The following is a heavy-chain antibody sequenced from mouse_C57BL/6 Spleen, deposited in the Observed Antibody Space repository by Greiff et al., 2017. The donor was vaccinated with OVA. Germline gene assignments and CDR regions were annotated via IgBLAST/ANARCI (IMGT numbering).Heavy chain of an antibody. CDR2: IYPRDGST. CDR3: ARWTGDSSGYYYAMDY. J-gene: IGHJ4*01. CDR1: GYTFTDHT. Sequence: VQLQQSDAELVKPGASVKISCKVSGYTFTDHTIHWMKQRPEQGLEWIGYIYPRDGSTKYNEKFKGKATLTADKSSNTAYMQLNSLTSEDSAVYFGARWTGDSSGYYYAMDYWGQGTSVTVSS. V-gene: IGHV1-78*01. D-gene: IGHD3-2*02.